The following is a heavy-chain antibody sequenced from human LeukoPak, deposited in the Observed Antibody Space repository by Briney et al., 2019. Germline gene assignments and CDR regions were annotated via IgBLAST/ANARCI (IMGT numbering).Heavy chain of an antibody. CDR1: GYTFTRYY. CDR3: ARDRGYSYSDIWYFDL. D-gene: IGHD5-18*01. V-gene: IGHV1-2*02. CDR2: INPNSGGT. Sequence: SVNVSCKASGYTFTRYYMQEVRQAPAQGRKWVGWINPNSGGTNYAQKFQGRVTMTRDTSISTAYMELSRLRSDDTAVYYCARDRGYSYSDIWYFDLWGRGTLVTVSS. J-gene: IGHJ2*01.